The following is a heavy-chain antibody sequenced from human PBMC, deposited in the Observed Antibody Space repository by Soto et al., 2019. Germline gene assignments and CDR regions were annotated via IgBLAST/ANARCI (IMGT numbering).Heavy chain of an antibody. CDR1: GFTFSSYA. D-gene: IGHD3-10*01. Sequence: GGSLRLSCAASGFTFSSYAMSWVRQAPGKGLEWVSAISGSGGSTYYADSVKGRFTISRDNSKNTLYLQMNSLRAEDTAVYYCAKDGHRHHGDHYYYYMDVWGKGTTVTVSS. V-gene: IGHV3-23*01. J-gene: IGHJ6*03. CDR2: ISGSGGST. CDR3: AKDGHRHHGDHYYYYMDV.